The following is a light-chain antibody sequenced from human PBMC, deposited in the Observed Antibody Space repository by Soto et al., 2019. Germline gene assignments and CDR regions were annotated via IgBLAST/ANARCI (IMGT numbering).Light chain of an antibody. CDR3: QHYNSYSEA. J-gene: IGKJ1*01. CDR2: KGS. V-gene: IGKV1D-16*01. Sequence: DIQMTQSPSSVSASVGDTVTITCRASQGISSWLAWYQQRPGKAPDLLIYKGSTLQTGVPSRFSGSGSGTDFTLTISNLQPEDFATYYCQHYNSYSEAFGQGTKVELK. CDR1: QGISSW.